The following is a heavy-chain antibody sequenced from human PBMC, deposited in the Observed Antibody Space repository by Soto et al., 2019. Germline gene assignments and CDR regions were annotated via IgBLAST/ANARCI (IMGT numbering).Heavy chain of an antibody. CDR3: ASDPLGYCSSTSCYA. J-gene: IGHJ5*02. CDR2: IYYSGST. CDR1: GGSISSYY. D-gene: IGHD2-2*01. V-gene: IGHV4-59*01. Sequence: SETLSLTCTVSGGSISSYYWSWIRQPPGKGLEWIGYIYYSGSTNYNPSLKSRVTISVDTSKNQFSLKLSSVTAADTAVYYCASDPLGYCSSTSCYAWGQGTLVTVS.